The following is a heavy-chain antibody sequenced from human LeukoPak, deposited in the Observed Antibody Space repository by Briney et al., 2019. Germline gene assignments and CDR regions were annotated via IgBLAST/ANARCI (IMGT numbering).Heavy chain of an antibody. V-gene: IGHV4-59*08. CDR1: GGSINNYY. CDR2: IFYNGGT. J-gene: IGHJ4*02. CDR3: ARFSQYFDTSSHYLDY. Sequence: PSETLSLTCTVSGGSINNYYWSWVRQPPGEGLEWIAYIFYNGGTNYNPSLKTRVTISVDTSKNQFSLRLNSVSAADTAVYYCARFSQYFDTSSHYLDYWGQGILVTVSS. D-gene: IGHD3-22*01.